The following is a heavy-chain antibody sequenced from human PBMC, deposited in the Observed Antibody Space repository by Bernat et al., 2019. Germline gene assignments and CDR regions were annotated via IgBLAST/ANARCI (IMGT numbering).Heavy chain of an antibody. CDR1: GGSISSSNW. J-gene: IGHJ5*02. V-gene: IGHV4-4*02. CDR2: IYHSGST. D-gene: IGHD6-13*01. CDR3: ARGGYSSWFIGGWFDP. Sequence: QVQLQESGPGLVKPSGTLSLTCAVSGGSISSSNWWSWVRQPPGKGLVWIGEIYHSGSTNYNPSLKSRVTISVDKSKIQLSLRLSCVTAADTAVYYCARGGYSSWFIGGWFDPRGQGTLVTVSS.